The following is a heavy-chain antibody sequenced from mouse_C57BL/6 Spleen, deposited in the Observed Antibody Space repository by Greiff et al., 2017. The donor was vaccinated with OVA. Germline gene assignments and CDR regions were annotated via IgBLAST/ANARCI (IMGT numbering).Heavy chain of an antibody. D-gene: IGHD1-1*02. CDR1: GFSLSTFGMG. CDR2: IWWDDDK. Sequence: QVTLKESGPGILQPSQTLSLTCSFSGFSLSTFGMGVGWIRQPPGKGLEWLAHIWWDDDKYYNPALESRLTISKDTSKNQIFLKNGKVDNADTATYYSARIASDGGSYKAWFAYWGQGTLVTVSA. V-gene: IGHV8-8*01. CDR3: ARIASDGGSYKAWFAY. J-gene: IGHJ3*01.